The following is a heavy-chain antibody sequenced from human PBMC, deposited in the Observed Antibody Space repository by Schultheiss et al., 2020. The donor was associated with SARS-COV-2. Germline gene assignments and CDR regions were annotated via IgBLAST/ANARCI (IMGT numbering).Heavy chain of an antibody. CDR3: ARVRYYGSGIQVNAFDI. CDR2: ISSSSSYI. D-gene: IGHD3-10*01. J-gene: IGHJ3*02. V-gene: IGHV3-21*01. Sequence: GGSLRLSCAASGFTFSSYSMNWVRQAPGKGLEWVSSISSSSSYIYYADSVKGRFTISRDNSKNTLYLQMNSLRAEDTAVYYCARVRYYGSGIQVNAFDIWGQGTTVTVSS. CDR1: GFTFSSYS.